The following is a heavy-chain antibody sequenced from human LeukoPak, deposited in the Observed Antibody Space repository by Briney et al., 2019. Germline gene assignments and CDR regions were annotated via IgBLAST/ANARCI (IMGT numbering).Heavy chain of an antibody. CDR1: DVTVSGNY. D-gene: IGHD3-22*01. Sequence: PGGSLRLSCAASDVTVSGNYMNWVRQAPGKGLEWVSVIYSPGTTYYADSVKGRFTISRDNSKNTLYLQMNSLRADDTAVYYCAREIYYDSRGYYSHGLDIWGQGTMVTVSS. J-gene: IGHJ3*02. V-gene: IGHV3-53*01. CDR2: IYSPGTT. CDR3: AREIYYDSRGYYSHGLDI.